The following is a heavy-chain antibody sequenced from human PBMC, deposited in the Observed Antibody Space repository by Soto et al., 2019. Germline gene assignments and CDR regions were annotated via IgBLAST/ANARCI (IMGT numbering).Heavy chain of an antibody. CDR1: GFSFRDYD. V-gene: IGHV3-13*05. CDR2: LGAADDP. J-gene: IGHJ6*02. Sequence: EVQLVESGGGSVQPGESLRLSCAASGFSFRDYDMHWVRQPTGKGLECVSGLGAADDPYYVASVKGRFSVSRDNAQKALYLQMNRLSVDDTAVYFCARAYLGRLPRRADYYYAMDVWGRGTTVTVSS. CDR3: ARAYLGRLPRRADYYYAMDV. D-gene: IGHD1-26*01.